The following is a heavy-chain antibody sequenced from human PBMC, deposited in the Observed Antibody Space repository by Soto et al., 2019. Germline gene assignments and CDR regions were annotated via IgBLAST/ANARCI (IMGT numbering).Heavy chain of an antibody. CDR2: ISGSGGST. Sequence: PGGSLRLCCAASGFTFSSYAMSWVRQAPGKGLEWVSAISGSGGSTYYADSVKGRFTISRDNSKNTLYLQMNSLRAEDTAVYYCAKDGRNYYDSSGYNWFDPWGQGTLVTVSS. CDR3: AKDGRNYYDSSGYNWFDP. CDR1: GFTFSSYA. D-gene: IGHD3-22*01. V-gene: IGHV3-23*01. J-gene: IGHJ5*02.